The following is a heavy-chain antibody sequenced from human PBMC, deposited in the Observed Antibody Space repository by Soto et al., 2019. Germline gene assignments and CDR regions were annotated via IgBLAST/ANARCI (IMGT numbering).Heavy chain of an antibody. D-gene: IGHD2-2*01. CDR1: GFTFSSYA. CDR3: AKEYCSSTSCYSSGVVDP. J-gene: IGHJ5*02. V-gene: IGHV3-23*01. CDR2: ISGRRGST. Sequence: EVQLLESGGGLVQPGGSLRLSCAASGFTFSSYAMSWVRQAPGKGLEWVSAISGRRGSTYYADSVKGRFTISRDNSKNTLYLQMNSLRAEDTAVYYCAKEYCSSTSCYSSGVVDPWGQGTLVTVSS.